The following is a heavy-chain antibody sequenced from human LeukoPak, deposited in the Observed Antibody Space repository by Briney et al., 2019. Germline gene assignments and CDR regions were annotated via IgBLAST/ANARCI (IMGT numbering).Heavy chain of an antibody. CDR1: GFTFNNYN. Sequence: PGGSLRLSCATSGFTFNNYNMNWVRQAPGRALEWVSSITSSGTYIFYADSVKGRFTISRDNAKNSLYLQMNSLRAEDTAVYYCARDKIEAAVSGSLFDHWGQGTLVTVSS. D-gene: IGHD6-13*01. V-gene: IGHV3-21*06. CDR3: ARDKIEAAVSGSLFDH. J-gene: IGHJ5*02. CDR2: ITSSGTYI.